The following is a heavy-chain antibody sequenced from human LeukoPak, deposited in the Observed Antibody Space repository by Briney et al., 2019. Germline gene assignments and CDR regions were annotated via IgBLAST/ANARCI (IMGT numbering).Heavy chain of an antibody. CDR2: ISGSGGST. D-gene: IGHD5-18*01. J-gene: IGHJ4*02. CDR1: GFTFSSYA. V-gene: IGHV3-23*01. Sequence: GGSLRLSCAASGFTFSSYAMSWVRQAPGKGLEWVSAISGSGGSTYYADSVKGRFTISRDNSKNTLYLQMNSLRAEDTAVYYCAKDAPVILYSYGYRFDYWGQGTLVTVSS. CDR3: AKDAPVILYSYGYRFDY.